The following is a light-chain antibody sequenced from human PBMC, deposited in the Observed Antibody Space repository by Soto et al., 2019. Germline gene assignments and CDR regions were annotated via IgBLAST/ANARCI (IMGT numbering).Light chain of an antibody. V-gene: IGKV1-33*01. Sequence: DTQMTQSPSSLSASVGDRVTITCQASHDITNYLNWYQQKPGKAPKLLISDASNLETRVPSRFSGSGSGTDFTFIISSLQAEDIATYYCQQYDSLPRTFGQGTKVEIK. CDR1: HDITNY. J-gene: IGKJ1*01. CDR2: DAS. CDR3: QQYDSLPRT.